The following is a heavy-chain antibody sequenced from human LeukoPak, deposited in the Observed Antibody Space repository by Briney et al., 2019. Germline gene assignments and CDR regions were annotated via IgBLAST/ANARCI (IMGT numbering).Heavy chain of an antibody. J-gene: IGHJ4*02. V-gene: IGHV1-2*04. CDR3: ARSVEMATLGTYYFDY. CDR2: INPNSGGT. Sequence: ASVKVSCTASGYTFTGYYMHWVRQAPGQGLEWMGWINPNSGGTNYAQKFQGWVTMTRDTSISTAYMELSRLRSDDTAVYYCARSVEMATLGTYYFDYWGQGTLVTVSS. CDR1: GYTFTGYY. D-gene: IGHD5-24*01.